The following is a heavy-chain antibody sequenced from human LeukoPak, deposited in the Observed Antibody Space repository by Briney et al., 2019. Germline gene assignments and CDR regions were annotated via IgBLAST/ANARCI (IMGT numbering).Heavy chain of an antibody. CDR3: AKDPRARYGLLDY. J-gene: IGHJ4*02. D-gene: IGHD4-17*01. V-gene: IGHV3-30*18. Sequence: GGSLRLSCAASGFTFSSYGMHWVRQAPGKGLEWVAVISYDGSNKYYADSVKGRFTISRDNSKNTLYLQMNSLRAEDTAVYYCAKDPRARYGLLDYWGQGTLVTVSS. CDR2: ISYDGSNK. CDR1: GFTFSSYG.